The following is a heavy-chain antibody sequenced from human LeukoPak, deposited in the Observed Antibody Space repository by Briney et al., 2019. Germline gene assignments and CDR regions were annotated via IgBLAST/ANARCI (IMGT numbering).Heavy chain of an antibody. J-gene: IGHJ4*02. CDR1: GFTFSSYA. V-gene: IGHV3-30-3*01. CDR2: ISYDGSNK. CDR3: ARDQGEWIQLIRASRFDY. Sequence: GGSLRLSCAASGFTFSSYAMHWVRQAPGKGLEWVAVISYDGSNKYYADSVKGRFTISRDNSKNTLYLQMNSLRAEDAAVYYCARDQGEWIQLIRASRFDYWGQGTLVTVSS. D-gene: IGHD5-18*01.